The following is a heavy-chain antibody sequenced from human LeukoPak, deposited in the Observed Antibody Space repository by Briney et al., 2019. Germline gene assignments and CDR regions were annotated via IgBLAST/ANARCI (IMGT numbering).Heavy chain of an antibody. V-gene: IGHV3-30*02. J-gene: IGHJ4*02. CDR3: AKDSSGGLWLHGFDY. CDR1: GFTFSSYG. CDR2: IRYDGSNK. D-gene: IGHD5-18*01. Sequence: PGGSLRLSCAAPGFTFSSYGMYWVRQAPGKGLEWVAFIRYDGSNKYYADSVKGRFTISRDNSKNTLYLQMNSLGVEDTAVYYCAKDSSGGLWLHGFDYWGQGTLVTVSS.